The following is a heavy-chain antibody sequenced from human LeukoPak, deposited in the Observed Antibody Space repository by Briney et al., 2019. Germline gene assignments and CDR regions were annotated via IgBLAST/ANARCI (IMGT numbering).Heavy chain of an antibody. Sequence: GGSLRLSCAASGFTFDKYAMHWVRHAPGKGLEWVSGLSWNSGNIVYADSVKGRFTVSRDNAKNSLYLQMNSLRVEDTALYFCAKTASYHDSSGYYYFDYWGQGTLVTVSS. CDR2: LSWNSGNI. V-gene: IGHV3-9*01. J-gene: IGHJ4*02. D-gene: IGHD3-22*01. CDR1: GFTFDKYA. CDR3: AKTASYHDSSGYYYFDY.